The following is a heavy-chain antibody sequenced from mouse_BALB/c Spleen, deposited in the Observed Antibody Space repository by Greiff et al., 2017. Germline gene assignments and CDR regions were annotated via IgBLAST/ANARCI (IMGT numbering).Heavy chain of an antibody. CDR1: EYEFPSHD. CDR3: TRGGLGNHYARDD. J-gene: IGHJ4*01. D-gene: IGHD2-1*01. Sequence: VLRVESGGGLVQPGESLKLSCESNEYEFPSHDMSWVRKTPEKRLELVAAINSDGGSTYYPDTMERRFIISRDNTKKTLYLQMSSLRSEDTALYYSTRGGLGNHYARDDWGQGTTVTVSS. CDR2: INSDGGST. V-gene: IGHV5-2*01.